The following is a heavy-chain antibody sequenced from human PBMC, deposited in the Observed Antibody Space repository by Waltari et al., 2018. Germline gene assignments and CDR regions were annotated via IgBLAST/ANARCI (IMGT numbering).Heavy chain of an antibody. CDR2: IYHSGST. D-gene: IGHD2-15*01. J-gene: IGHJ2*01. V-gene: IGHV4-38-2*01. Sequence: QVQLQESGPGLVKPSETLSLTCAVSGYSISSGYYWGWIRQPPGKGLEWIGSIYHSGSTYYNPSLKSRVTISVDTSKNQFSLKLSSVTAADTAVYYCARISSCSGGSCHLRGYFDLWGRGTLVTVSS. CDR3: ARISSCSGGSCHLRGYFDL. CDR1: GYSISSGYY.